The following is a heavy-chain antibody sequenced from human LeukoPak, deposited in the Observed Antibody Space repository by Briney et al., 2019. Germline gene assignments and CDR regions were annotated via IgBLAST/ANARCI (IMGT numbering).Heavy chain of an antibody. J-gene: IGHJ2*01. CDR2: INYSGST. CDR3: ARLGDPGYFDL. Sequence: RSSETLSLTCTVSGGSISSYYWSWIRQPPGKGLEWIAYINYSGSTNYNPSLKSRVTISVETTRFSLKLISATAADTALYYCARLGDPGYFDLWGRGTLVTVSS. V-gene: IGHV4-59*08. D-gene: IGHD4-17*01. CDR1: GGSISSYY.